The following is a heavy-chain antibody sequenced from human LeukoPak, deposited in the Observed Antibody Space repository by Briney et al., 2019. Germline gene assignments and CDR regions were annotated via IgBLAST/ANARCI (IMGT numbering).Heavy chain of an antibody. CDR1: GFTFSSYS. D-gene: IGHD3-10*01. CDR2: ISSSSSYI. Sequence: GGSLRLSCAASGFTFSSYSMNWVRQAPGKGLEWVSSISSSSSYIYYADSVKGRFTISRDNAKNSLYLQMNSLRAEDTAVYYCARDRRYYYGSGSYYSNDAFDIWGQGTMVTVSS. J-gene: IGHJ3*02. V-gene: IGHV3-21*01. CDR3: ARDRRYYYGSGSYYSNDAFDI.